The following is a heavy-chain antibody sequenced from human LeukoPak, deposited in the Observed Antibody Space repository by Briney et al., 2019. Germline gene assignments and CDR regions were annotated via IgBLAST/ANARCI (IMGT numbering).Heavy chain of an antibody. V-gene: IGHV3-66*01. CDR3: ARAPAPHRPFDY. Sequence: PGGSLRLSCAASGFTVSSNYMSWVRQAPGKGLEWVSVIYSGGSTYYADSVKGRFTISRDNSKNTLYLQMNSLRAEDTAVYYCARAPAPHRPFDYWGQGTLVTVSS. CDR2: IYSGGST. D-gene: IGHD2-2*01. CDR1: GFTVSSNY. J-gene: IGHJ4*02.